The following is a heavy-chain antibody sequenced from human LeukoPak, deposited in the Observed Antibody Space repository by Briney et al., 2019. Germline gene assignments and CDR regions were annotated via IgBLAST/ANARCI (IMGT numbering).Heavy chain of an antibody. D-gene: IGHD1-26*01. CDR3: AKTSGSGGHYYYYMDV. Sequence: GGSLRLSCAASGFIFSNYAMHWVRQAPGKGLEYVSGISSNGESTYYANSVKGRFTISRDNSKNTLYLQMGSLRAEDMAVYYCAKTSGSGGHYYYYMDVWGKGTTVTVSS. V-gene: IGHV3-64*01. CDR2: ISSNGEST. J-gene: IGHJ6*03. CDR1: GFIFSNYA.